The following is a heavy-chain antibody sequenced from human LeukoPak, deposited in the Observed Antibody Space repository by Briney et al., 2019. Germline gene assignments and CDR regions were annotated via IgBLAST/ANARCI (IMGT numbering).Heavy chain of an antibody. Sequence: PSETLSLTCAVYGGSFSGYYWSWIRQPPGKGLEWIGEINHSGSTNYNPSLKSRVTISVDTSKNQFSLKLSSVTAADTAVYYCARGGTFYDYVWGSYRYTDYDYWGQGTLVTVSS. J-gene: IGHJ4*02. CDR3: ARGGTFYDYVWGSYRYTDYDY. CDR1: GGSFSGYY. CDR2: INHSGST. D-gene: IGHD3-16*02. V-gene: IGHV4-34*01.